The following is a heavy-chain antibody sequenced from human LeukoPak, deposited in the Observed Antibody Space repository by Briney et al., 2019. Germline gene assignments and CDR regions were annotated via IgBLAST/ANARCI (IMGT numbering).Heavy chain of an antibody. CDR1: GFTVSSYA. J-gene: IGHJ4*02. Sequence: GRSLRLSCAASGFTVSSYAFQWVRQAPGKGLEWVAVIAYDGSNRYYADSVKGRFTISKDNSKNTLYLQMNSLRVDDTAVYYCARDHLPHYWGQGTLVTVSS. V-gene: IGHV3-30*04. CDR3: ARDHLPHY. CDR2: IAYDGSNR.